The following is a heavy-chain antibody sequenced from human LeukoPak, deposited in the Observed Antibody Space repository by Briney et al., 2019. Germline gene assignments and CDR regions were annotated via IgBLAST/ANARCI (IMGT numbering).Heavy chain of an antibody. D-gene: IGHD4-23*01. CDR3: ARGFRESGNSESFDS. CDR2: ISSNEGST. Sequence: GGSLRLSCAASGFTFSSYAMHWVRQAPGRGLEYVSAISSNEGSTYYANSVKGRFTISRDSSKNTMYLQMNSLRAEDTAVYYCARGFRESGNSESFDSWGQGTLVTVSS. V-gene: IGHV3-64*01. CDR1: GFTFSSYA. J-gene: IGHJ4*02.